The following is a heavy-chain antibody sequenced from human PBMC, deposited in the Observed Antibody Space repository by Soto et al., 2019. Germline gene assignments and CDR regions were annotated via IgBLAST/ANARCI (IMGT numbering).Heavy chain of an antibody. V-gene: IGHV3-30-3*01. CDR3: AKAISGYNAPLDH. Sequence: GGSLRLSCAASGFTFSSYAMHWVRQAPGKGLEWVAVISYDGSNKYYADSVKGRFTISRDNSKNTLYLQMNSLRAEDTGVYYCAKAISGYNAPLDHWGQGTRVTVSS. J-gene: IGHJ4*02. CDR1: GFTFSSYA. CDR2: ISYDGSNK. D-gene: IGHD1-20*01.